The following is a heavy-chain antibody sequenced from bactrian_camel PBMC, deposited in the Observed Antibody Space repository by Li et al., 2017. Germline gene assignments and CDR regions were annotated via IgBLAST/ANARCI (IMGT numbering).Heavy chain of an antibody. CDR1: RYTFAGYC. Sequence: HVQLVESGGGSVQAGGSLRLSCTVLRYTFAGYCMGWFRQAPGKEREEVALIDNGGRTDYADSVKGRFTISRDNAKNTAYLQMNNLKPEDTAMYVCATETDRCLLHPLWYNYWGRGTQVTVS. V-gene: IGHV3S55*01. CDR2: IDNGGRT. J-gene: IGHJ4*01. D-gene: IGHD3*01. CDR3: ATETDRCLLHPLWYNY.